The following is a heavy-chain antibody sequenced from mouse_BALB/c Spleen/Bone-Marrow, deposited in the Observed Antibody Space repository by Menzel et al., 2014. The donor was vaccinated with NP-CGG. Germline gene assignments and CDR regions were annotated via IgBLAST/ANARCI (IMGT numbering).Heavy chain of an antibody. CDR1: GFTFSSYG. CDR2: INNNGGST. J-gene: IGHJ1*01. CDR3: ARVYGWYFDV. V-gene: IGHV5-6-3*01. Sequence: EVMLVESGGGLVQPGGSLKLSCVASGFTFSSYGMSWVRQTPDKRLELVATINNNGGSTYYPDCVKGQFTISRDNAKNTLYLQMSSLKSEDTAMYYCARVYGWYFDVWGAGTTVTVSS. D-gene: IGHD1-1*01.